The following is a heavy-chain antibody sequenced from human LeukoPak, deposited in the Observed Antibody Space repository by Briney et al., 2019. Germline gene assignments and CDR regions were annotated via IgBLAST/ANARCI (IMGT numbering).Heavy chain of an antibody. CDR3: ARDPGAY. CDR2: ISGSGGST. V-gene: IGHV3-21*01. CDR1: GFTFSSYS. Sequence: GGSLRLSCAASGFTFSSYSMNWVRQAPGKGLEWVSAISGSGGSTYYADSVKGRFTIARDNTKNSLYLQMNSLRAEDTAVYYCARDPGAYWGQGTLVTVSS. J-gene: IGHJ4*02.